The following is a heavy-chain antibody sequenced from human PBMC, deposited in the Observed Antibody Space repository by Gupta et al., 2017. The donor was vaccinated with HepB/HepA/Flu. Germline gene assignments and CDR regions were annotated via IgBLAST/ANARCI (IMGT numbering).Heavy chain of an antibody. Sequence: QLQLQESGPGQVKPSETLSLTCTVSGDSITNNIHHWAWIRQPPGKGLEWMATVFYRGITPYSPSLKSRVTISMDTSENQFSLKLTSVTAADTAVYFCTRRQYCVTASCLATQRSTDVWGRGTMVSVSS. CDR2: VFYRGIT. V-gene: IGHV4-39*01. J-gene: IGHJ3*01. D-gene: IGHD2-21*01. CDR1: GDSITNNIHH. CDR3: TRRQYCVTASCLATQRSTDV.